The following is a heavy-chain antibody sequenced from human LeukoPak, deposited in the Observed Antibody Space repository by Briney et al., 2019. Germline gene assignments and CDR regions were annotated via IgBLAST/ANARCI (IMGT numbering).Heavy chain of an antibody. V-gene: IGHV3-33*01. CDR3: ARGYSSSRDAFDI. D-gene: IGHD6-13*01. CDR1: GFTFSSYG. J-gene: IGHJ3*02. CDR2: IWYDGSNK. Sequence: GGSLRLSCAASGFTFSSYGMHWVRQAPGKGLEWVAVIWYDGSNKYYADSVKGRFTISRDNSKNTLYLQMNSLRAEDTAVYYCARGYSSSRDAFDIWGQGTMVTVSS.